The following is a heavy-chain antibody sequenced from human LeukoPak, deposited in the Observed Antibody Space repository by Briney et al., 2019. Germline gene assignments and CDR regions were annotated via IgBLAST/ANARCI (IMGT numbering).Heavy chain of an antibody. V-gene: IGHV4-38-2*01. D-gene: IGHD3-16*01. J-gene: IGHJ4*02. CDR2: IYGTGST. CDR1: GYSLGKNYY. CDR3: ARYDSRGSASTRFDY. Sequence: PSETLSLTCAVSGYSLGKNYYWGWIRQPPGKGLEWIGRIYGTGSTSYNASLMNRVTMSVDTSKNHFSLKLTSVTAADTAVYYCARYDSRGSASTRFDYWGQGILVTISS.